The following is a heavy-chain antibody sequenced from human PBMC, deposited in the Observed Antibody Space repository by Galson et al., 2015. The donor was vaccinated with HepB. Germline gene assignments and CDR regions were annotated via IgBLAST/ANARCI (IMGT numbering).Heavy chain of an antibody. Sequence: SLRLSCAASGFIFSDYALHWVRQAPGKGLEWVADISYVGNHKDYADSVKGRFTISRDISKNTLNLQMNSLRAEDTAVYYCALAYCGGDCSSGDYYFDYWGPGTLVTVSS. CDR2: ISYVGNHK. CDR3: ALAYCGGDCSSGDYYFDY. J-gene: IGHJ4*01. CDR1: GFIFSDYA. D-gene: IGHD2-21*02. V-gene: IGHV3-30-3*01.